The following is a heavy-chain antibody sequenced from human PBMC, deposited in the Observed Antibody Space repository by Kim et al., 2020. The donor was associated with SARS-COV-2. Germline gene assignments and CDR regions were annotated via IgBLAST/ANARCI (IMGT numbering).Heavy chain of an antibody. CDR3: AEEYGGRGGWFDP. Sequence: ASVKVSCTASGYISNGYYIHWVRQAPGQGLEWMGRINPNIGGTNYPQKFQGRVTMTRDTSIRTVYMELSRLTSDDTAVYYCAEEYGGRGGWFDPWGQGTL. CDR1: GYISNGYY. J-gene: IGHJ5*02. CDR2: INPNIGGT. V-gene: IGHV1-2*06. D-gene: IGHD2-15*01.